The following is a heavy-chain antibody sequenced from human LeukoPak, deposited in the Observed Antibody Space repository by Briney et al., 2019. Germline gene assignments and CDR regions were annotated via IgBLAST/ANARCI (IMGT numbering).Heavy chain of an antibody. CDR3: ASVRVRAVINTYYYYGMDV. Sequence: PGGPLRLSCAATGFTFSNYAMHRVRQAPGKGLQWVAVISFDGGDKYYANSVKGRFTISRDNSKNTLYLQMNSLRPDDTAVYSCASVRVRAVINTYYYYGMDVWGQGTRVSVSS. CDR1: GFTFSNYA. CDR2: ISFDGGDK. V-gene: IGHV3-30-3*01. J-gene: IGHJ6*02. D-gene: IGHD3-10*01.